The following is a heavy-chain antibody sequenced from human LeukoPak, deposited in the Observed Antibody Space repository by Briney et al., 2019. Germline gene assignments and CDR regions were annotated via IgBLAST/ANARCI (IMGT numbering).Heavy chain of an antibody. V-gene: IGHV3-66*01. Sequence: PGGSLRLSCAASGFTVSSNYMSWVRQAPGKGLEWVSLIYSGGSTYYADSVKGRFTISRDNSKNTLYLQMNSLRAEDTAVYYCARDLNYYDSSGYYYWGQGTLVTVSS. CDR1: GFTVSSNY. J-gene: IGHJ4*02. D-gene: IGHD3-22*01. CDR3: ARDLNYYDSSGYYY. CDR2: IYSGGST.